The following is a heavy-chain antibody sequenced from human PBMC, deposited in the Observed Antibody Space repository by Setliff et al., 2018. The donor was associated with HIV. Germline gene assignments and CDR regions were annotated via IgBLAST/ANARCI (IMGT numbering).Heavy chain of an antibody. Sequence: TLSLTCTVSGGSMSRFYWTWIRQPPGKGLEWIGFVHSTGSINYSPSFRGRLTISLDTSENQFSLHLTSVTAADTAVYYCARAEGDAYNSLPYFDSWGPGALVTVSS. J-gene: IGHJ4*02. D-gene: IGHD1-1*01. CDR2: VHSTGSI. CDR1: GGSMSRFY. CDR3: ARAEGDAYNSLPYFDS. V-gene: IGHV4-59*01.